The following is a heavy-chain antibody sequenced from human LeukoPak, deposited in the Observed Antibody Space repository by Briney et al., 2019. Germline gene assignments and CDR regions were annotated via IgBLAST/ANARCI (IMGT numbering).Heavy chain of an antibody. D-gene: IGHD5-12*01. Sequence: GASVKVSCKASGYTFTGYYMHWVRQAPGQGLEWMGWMNLNSGHTGFAQKFQGRVTLTWDTSITTAYMELTRLTSEDTAVYYCARNIVATTNYDYWGQGTLVTVSS. CDR2: MNLNSGHT. CDR1: GYTFTGYY. J-gene: IGHJ4*02. V-gene: IGHV1-2*02. CDR3: ARNIVATTNYDY.